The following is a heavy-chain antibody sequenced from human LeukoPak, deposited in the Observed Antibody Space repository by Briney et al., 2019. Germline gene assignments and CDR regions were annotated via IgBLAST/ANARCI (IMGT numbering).Heavy chain of an antibody. J-gene: IGHJ3*02. CDR3: ARQPSGTAAFDI. V-gene: IGHV4-59*08. D-gene: IGHD1/OR15-1a*01. CDR2: IYHSGNT. CDR1: GGSISSYY. Sequence: PSETLSLTCAVSGGSISSYYWSWTRQSPGKGLEWIAYIYHSGNTNYNPSFKSRVTISVDTSKNQFSLKLTSVAAVDTAIYYCARQPSGTAAFDIWGQGTMVTVSS.